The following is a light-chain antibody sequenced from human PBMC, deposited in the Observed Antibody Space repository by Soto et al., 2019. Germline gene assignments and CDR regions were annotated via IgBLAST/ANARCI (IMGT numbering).Light chain of an antibody. V-gene: IGLV2-8*01. CDR2: EVS. Sequence: QSVVSQPPSASGSPGQSVTISCTGTTSDVGAYNYVSWYQQHPGKAPKLVIYEVSRRPSGVPDRFSGSKSGNTASLTVSGLQAEDEADYYCSSYAGDNKGVFGTG. J-gene: IGLJ1*01. CDR1: TSDVGAYNY. CDR3: SSYAGDNKGV.